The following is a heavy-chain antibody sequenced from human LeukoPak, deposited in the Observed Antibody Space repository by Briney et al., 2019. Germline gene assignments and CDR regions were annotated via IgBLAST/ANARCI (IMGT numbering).Heavy chain of an antibody. CDR3: ARDLGYSSSWYGGYYYYGMDV. V-gene: IGHV3-64*01. D-gene: IGHD6-13*01. CDR2: ISSNGGST. Sequence: GGSLRLSCAASGFTFISYAMHWVRQAPGKGLEYVSAISSNGGSTYYANSVKGRFTISRDNSKNTLYLQMGSLRAEDMAVYYCARDLGYSSSWYGGYYYYGMDVWGQGTTVTVSS. J-gene: IGHJ6*02. CDR1: GFTFISYA.